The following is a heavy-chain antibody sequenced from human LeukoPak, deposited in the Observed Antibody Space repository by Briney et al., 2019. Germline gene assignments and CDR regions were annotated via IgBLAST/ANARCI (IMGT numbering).Heavy chain of an antibody. CDR1: GGSISSGGYS. V-gene: IGHV4-30-2*01. CDR2: IYHSGST. D-gene: IGHD6-13*01. CDR3: ARALAGAASGFDY. Sequence: SETLSLTCAVSGGSISSGGYSWSWIRQPPGKGLGWIGYIYHSGSTYYNPSLKSRVTISVDRSKNQFSLKLSSVTAADTAVYYCARALAGAASGFDYWGQGTLVTVSS. J-gene: IGHJ4*02.